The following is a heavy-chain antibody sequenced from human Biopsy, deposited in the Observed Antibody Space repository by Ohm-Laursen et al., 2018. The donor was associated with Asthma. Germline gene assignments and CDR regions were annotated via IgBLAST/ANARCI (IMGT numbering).Heavy chain of an antibody. CDR1: GYNFIRHS. J-gene: IGHJ4*02. CDR3: ARVQRDFSTGYFSFDN. D-gene: IGHD3/OR15-3a*01. CDR2: IHTNTGNP. Sequence: ASVKVSCKASGYNFIRHSLRWVRQAPGQGPEWMGWIHTNTGNPTYAHGFTGRYVFSLDTSVSTAYLQISRLKSEDTAVYYCARVQRDFSTGYFSFDNWGQGTLVTVSS. V-gene: IGHV7-4-1*02.